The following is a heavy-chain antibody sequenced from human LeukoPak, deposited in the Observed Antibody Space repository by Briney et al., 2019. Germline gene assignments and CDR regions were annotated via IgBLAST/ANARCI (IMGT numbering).Heavy chain of an antibody. J-gene: IGHJ4*02. V-gene: IGHV4-59*01. CDR3: ATGLRSWGLFDY. Sequence: SETLSLTCTVSGGSISSYYWSWIRRPPGKGLERIGYIYYSGSTNYNPSLKSRVTISVDTSKNQFSLKLSSVTAADTAVYYCATGLRSWGLFDYWGQGTLVTVSS. CDR1: GGSISSYY. CDR2: IYYSGST. D-gene: IGHD4-17*01.